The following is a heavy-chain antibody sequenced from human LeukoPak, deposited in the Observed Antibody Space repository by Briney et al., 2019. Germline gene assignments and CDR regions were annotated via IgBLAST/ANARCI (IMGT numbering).Heavy chain of an antibody. CDR2: IYHSGST. Sequence: SETLSLTCTVSGYSISSGYYWGWSRQPPGEGVGGIGIIYHSGSTYYNPCLKSRVTISVDTTKNQLYLKMDSVTAADTAVYYCARYYYDSSGYYGGSAFDIWGQGTMVTVSS. V-gene: IGHV4-38-2*02. CDR3: ARYYYDSSGYYGGSAFDI. J-gene: IGHJ3*02. D-gene: IGHD3-22*01. CDR1: GYSISSGYY.